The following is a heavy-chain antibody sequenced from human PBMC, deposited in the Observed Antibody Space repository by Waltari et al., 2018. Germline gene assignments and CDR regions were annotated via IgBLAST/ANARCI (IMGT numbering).Heavy chain of an antibody. D-gene: IGHD4-17*01. V-gene: IGHV1-2*06. CDR3: ARDLGSDYGNRDY. J-gene: IGHJ4*02. Sequence: QVHLFHSGAEWSNPGASVKVSGKAPGSTFTGSYIPWVRRAPGKGLEWMGRINPNSGDTNYAQKFQGRVTLTRDTSINTAYMELNSLKSDDTAVYYCARDLGSDYGNRDYWGQGTLVTVPS. CDR1: GSTFTGSY. CDR2: INPNSGDT.